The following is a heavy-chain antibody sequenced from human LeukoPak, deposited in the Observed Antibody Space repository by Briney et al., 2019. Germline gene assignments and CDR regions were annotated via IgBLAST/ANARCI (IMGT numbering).Heavy chain of an antibody. CDR1: GGSISDYF. D-gene: IGHD3-3*01. J-gene: IGHJ6*02. Sequence: PSETLSLTCTVSGGSISDYFWSWIRQPAGKGLEWIGRVFTTGNTYYNPSLNSRVTMSVDTSKNQFSLKLSSVTAADTAVYYCTRSLGVVIHGGMDVWGQGTTVTVSS. CDR2: VFTTGNT. CDR3: TRSLGVVIHGGMDV. V-gene: IGHV4-4*07.